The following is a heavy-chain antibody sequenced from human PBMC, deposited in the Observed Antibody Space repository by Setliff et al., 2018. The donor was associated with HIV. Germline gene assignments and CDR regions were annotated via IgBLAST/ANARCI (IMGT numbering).Heavy chain of an antibody. V-gene: IGHV3-21*01. CDR1: GFTFSSYS. Sequence: GGSLRLSCAASGFTFSSYSMNWVRQAPGKGLEWVSSISSSSSYIYYADSVKGRFTISRDNAKNSLYLQMNSLRAEDTAVYYCARAKARAAGTSDYWGQGTLVTVSS. J-gene: IGHJ4*02. CDR3: ARAKARAAGTSDY. D-gene: IGHD6-13*01. CDR2: ISSSSSYI.